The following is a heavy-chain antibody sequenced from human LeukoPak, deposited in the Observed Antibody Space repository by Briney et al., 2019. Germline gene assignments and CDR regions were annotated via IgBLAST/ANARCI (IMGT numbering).Heavy chain of an antibody. CDR2: IYYSGST. Sequence: PSETLSLTCTVSGGSISSGGYYWSWIRQHPGKGLEWIGYIYYSGSTYYNPSLKSRVTISVDTSKNQFSLKLSSVTAADKAVYDCARESVNSSWYVPVDYWGQGTLVTVSS. D-gene: IGHD6-13*01. CDR1: GGSISSGGYY. CDR3: ARESVNSSWYVPVDY. J-gene: IGHJ4*02. V-gene: IGHV4-31*03.